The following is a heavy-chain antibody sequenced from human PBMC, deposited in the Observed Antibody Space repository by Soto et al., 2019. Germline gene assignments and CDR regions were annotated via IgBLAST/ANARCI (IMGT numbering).Heavy chain of an antibody. D-gene: IGHD2-15*01. J-gene: IGHJ5*02. CDR2: IWYDGSNK. CDR1: GFTFSSYG. Sequence: PGGSLSLSCAASGFTFSSYGMHWVRQAPGKGLEWVAVIWYDGSNKYYVDSVKGRFTISRDNSKNTLYLQMNSLRAEDTAVYYCAKDRMLRPRSGLFVRWFDPWGQGTLVTVSS. CDR3: AKDRMLRPRSGLFVRWFDP. V-gene: IGHV3-33*06.